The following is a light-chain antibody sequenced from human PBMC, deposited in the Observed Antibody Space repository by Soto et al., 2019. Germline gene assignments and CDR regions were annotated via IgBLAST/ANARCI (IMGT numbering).Light chain of an antibody. V-gene: IGKV1-39*01. CDR3: QQLHGHPIT. J-gene: IGKJ5*01. CDR1: QRINIY. Sequence: DSQMTQSPSSLSTSIADRVTITCPASQRINIYLNWYRQKPGKAPELLIYSASNLQSGVPSRFSGSGSGTHFTLTISSLQPEDFAPYYCQQLHGHPITFGQGTRPEI. CDR2: SAS.